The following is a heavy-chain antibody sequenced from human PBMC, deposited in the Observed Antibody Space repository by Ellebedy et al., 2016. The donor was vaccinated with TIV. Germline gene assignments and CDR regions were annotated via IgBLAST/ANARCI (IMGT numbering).Heavy chain of an antibody. V-gene: IGHV3-23*01. CDR1: GFSFSTYA. D-gene: IGHD3-16*01. J-gene: IGHJ3*02. CDR2: IYGGGGTT. Sequence: GESLKISCAASGFSFSTYAMAWVRQTPGKGLEWVSGIYGGGGTTFYADSVKGRFTISRDNSKNTLFLQMNSLRGEDTAIYYCAKDQVGGDGRWAFDIWGQGTMVTVSS. CDR3: AKDQVGGDGRWAFDI.